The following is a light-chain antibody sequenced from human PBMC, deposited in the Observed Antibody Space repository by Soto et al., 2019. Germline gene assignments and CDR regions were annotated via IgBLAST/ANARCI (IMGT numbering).Light chain of an antibody. CDR1: SSNIGAGFD. V-gene: IGLV1-40*01. J-gene: IGLJ2*01. CDR2: GNS. Sequence: QSVLTQPPSVSGAPGQRVTISCTGSSSNIGAGFDVHWYHQIAGTAPKLLIYGNSNRPSGVPDRFSGSKSGTSASLAISRVEAGDEADYYCQVWDSSSDHPVVFGGGTKLTVL. CDR3: QVWDSSSDHPVV.